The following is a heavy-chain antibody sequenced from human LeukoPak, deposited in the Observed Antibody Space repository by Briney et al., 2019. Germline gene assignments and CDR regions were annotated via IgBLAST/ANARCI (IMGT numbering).Heavy chain of an antibody. V-gene: IGHV4-59*08. CDR3: ARHFGRSSYFDY. CDR2: ISYSGGT. CDR1: SGSISDYY. D-gene: IGHD2-15*01. J-gene: IGHJ4*02. Sequence: SETLSLTCTVSSGSISDYYWSWIRQPPGKGLECIGYISYSGGTNYNPSLKSRVTISVDTSKNQFSLKLSSVTAADTAVYYCARHFGRSSYFDYWGQGTLVTVSS.